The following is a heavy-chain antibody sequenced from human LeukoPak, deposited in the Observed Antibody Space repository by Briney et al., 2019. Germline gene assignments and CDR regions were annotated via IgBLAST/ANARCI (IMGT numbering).Heavy chain of an antibody. Sequence: PSETLSLTCTVSGGSINGYFWTWIRQAAGKEPEWIGRIYSSGTAYYNPSLESRVTISLNTFNNQFSLKVTSVTAADTAVYYCARGTEKTRISGYYSFDHWGRGLLVTVSS. V-gene: IGHV4-4*07. J-gene: IGHJ4*02. CDR2: IYSSGTA. CDR1: GGSINGYF. CDR3: ARGTEKTRISGYYSFDH. D-gene: IGHD5-12*01.